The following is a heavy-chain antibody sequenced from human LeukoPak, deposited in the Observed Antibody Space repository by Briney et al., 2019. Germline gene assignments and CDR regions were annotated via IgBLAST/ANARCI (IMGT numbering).Heavy chain of an antibody. CDR3: AHTSYYYDSSGYYSSHPFDY. D-gene: IGHD3-22*01. J-gene: IGHJ4*02. V-gene: IGHV2-5*02. Sequence: SGPTLVKPTQTLTLTCTFSGFPLSTSGVGVGWIRQPPGKALEWLAPIYWDDDKRYSPSLKSRLTITKDTSKNQVVLTMTNMDPVDTATYYCAHTSYYYDSSGYYSSHPFDYWGQGTLVTVSS. CDR2: IYWDDDK. CDR1: GFPLSTSGVG.